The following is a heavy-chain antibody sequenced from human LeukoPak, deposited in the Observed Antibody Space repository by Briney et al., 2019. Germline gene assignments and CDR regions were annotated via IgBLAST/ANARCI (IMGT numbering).Heavy chain of an antibody. J-gene: IGHJ2*01. CDR3: ARRVGTRDWYFDL. V-gene: IGHV4-61*01. CDR2: VYYHGGT. CDR1: GGSVSSGSYY. Sequence: SETLSLTCTVSGGSVSSGSYYWSWIRQPPGKGLEWIGYVYYHGGTNYNPSLKSRVTISVDTSKNQFSLKLTSVTAADTPVYYCARRVGTRDWYFDLWGRGTLVTVSS. D-gene: IGHD1-14*01.